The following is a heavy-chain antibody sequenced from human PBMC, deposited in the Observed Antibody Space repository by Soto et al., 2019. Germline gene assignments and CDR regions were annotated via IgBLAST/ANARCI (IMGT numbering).Heavy chain of an antibody. CDR3: ARGLSVTHFDN. CDR2: IYYSGST. V-gene: IGHV4-31*03. J-gene: IGHJ4*02. Sequence: QVQLQESGPGLVKPSQTLSLTCTVSGGSISTGGYYWTWIRQHPGKGLEWIGYIYYSGSTYYNPSLKIRVTISVDRCKNRFSLKLSSVTAADTAVYYCARGLSVTHFDNWGQGTLVTVSS. D-gene: IGHD4-17*01. CDR1: GGSISTGGYY.